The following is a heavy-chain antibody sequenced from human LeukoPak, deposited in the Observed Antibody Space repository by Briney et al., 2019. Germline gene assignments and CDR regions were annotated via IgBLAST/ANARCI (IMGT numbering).Heavy chain of an antibody. Sequence: SETLSLTCSVSGGSISSYYWSWIRQPAGKGLEWIGRIYTSGSTNYNPSLKSRVTMSVDTSKNQFSLKLSSVTAADTAVYYCATSIAARGGFDYWGQGTLVTVSS. CDR1: GGSISSYY. V-gene: IGHV4-4*07. J-gene: IGHJ4*02. CDR2: IYTSGST. D-gene: IGHD6-6*01. CDR3: ATSIAARGGFDY.